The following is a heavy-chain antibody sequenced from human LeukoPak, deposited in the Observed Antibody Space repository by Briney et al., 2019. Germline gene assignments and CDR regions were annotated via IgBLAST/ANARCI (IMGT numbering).Heavy chain of an antibody. J-gene: IGHJ6*02. CDR3: ARTRVGVRGVYYYYGMDV. D-gene: IGHD3-10*01. CDR2: IYYSGST. V-gene: IGHV4-39*07. Sequence: SETLSLTCTVSGGSISSSSYYWGWIRQPPGKGLEWIGSIYYSGSTYYNPSLKSRVTISVDTSKNQFSLKLSSVTAADTAVYYCARTRVGVRGVYYYYGMDVWGQGTTVTVSS. CDR1: GGSISSSSYY.